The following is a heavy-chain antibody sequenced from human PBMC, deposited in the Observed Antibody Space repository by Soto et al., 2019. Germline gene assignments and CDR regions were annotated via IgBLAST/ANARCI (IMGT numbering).Heavy chain of an antibody. J-gene: IGHJ5*02. Sequence: GSLRLSCTASGFTFGDYAMSWFRQAPGKGLEWVGFIRSKAYGGTTEYDASVKGRFTISRDDSKSIAYLQMNSLKTEDTAVYYCTKPLHTASPEWFEPWGKGTLVTVSS. D-gene: IGHD5-18*01. CDR1: GFTFGDYA. CDR3: TKPLHTASPEWFEP. CDR2: IRSKAYGGTT. V-gene: IGHV3-49*03.